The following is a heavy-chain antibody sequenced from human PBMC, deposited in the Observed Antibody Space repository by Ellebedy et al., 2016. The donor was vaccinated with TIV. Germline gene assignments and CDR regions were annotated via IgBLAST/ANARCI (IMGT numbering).Heavy chain of an antibody. V-gene: IGHV1-24*01. CDR2: FDPEDGET. Sequence: ASVKVSCKVSGYTLTELSMHWVRQAPGKGLEWMGGFDPEDGETIYAQKFQGRVTMTTDTSTSTAYMELSSLRSEDTAVYYCWVVVTFGGVIAADAFDIWGQGTMVTVSS. J-gene: IGHJ3*02. CDR1: GYTLTELS. D-gene: IGHD3-16*02. CDR3: WVVVTFGGVIAADAFDI.